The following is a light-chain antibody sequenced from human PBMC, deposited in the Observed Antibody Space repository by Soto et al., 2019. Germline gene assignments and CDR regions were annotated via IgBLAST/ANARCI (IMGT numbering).Light chain of an antibody. CDR1: QSISSN. CDR2: GAS. V-gene: IGKV3-20*01. CDR3: HHYGSSPLT. Sequence: IVLTQSPGTLSLSPGERATLSCRASQSISSNLAWYQQKPGQAPRLLVFGASSRVLGIPDRFSGSGSGTDFTLTISRLEPEDFAVYYCHHYGSSPLTFGQGTRLEIK. J-gene: IGKJ5*01.